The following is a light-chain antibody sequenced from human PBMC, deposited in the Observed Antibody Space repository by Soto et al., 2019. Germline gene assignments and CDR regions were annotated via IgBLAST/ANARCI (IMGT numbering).Light chain of an antibody. CDR2: AAS. J-gene: IGKJ2*01. CDR1: QNIGKY. V-gene: IGKV1-39*01. CDR3: EQSYATPYT. Sequence: DIQMTQSPSPQSAVVGDRVTITCRASQNIGKYLNWYQQKPGKAPNLLIYAASSLQSGVPPRFSGSGSGTDFTLTISSLQPEDFATYYCEQSYATPYTFGQGTKLEIK.